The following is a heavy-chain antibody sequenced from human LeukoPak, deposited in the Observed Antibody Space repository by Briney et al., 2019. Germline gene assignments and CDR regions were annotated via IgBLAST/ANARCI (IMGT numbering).Heavy chain of an antibody. CDR2: INEDGSTT. J-gene: IGHJ4*02. D-gene: IGHD1-26*01. Sequence: GASLRLSCAASGFFFSSNWMHWVRHAPGKGLVWVSRINEDGSTTNHADSVKGRFTISRDNAKNTLYMQMNSLRAEDTAVYYCVRDLGGRSGHWGQGTLVTVSS. CDR3: VRDLGGRSGH. V-gene: IGHV3-74*01. CDR1: GFFFSSNW.